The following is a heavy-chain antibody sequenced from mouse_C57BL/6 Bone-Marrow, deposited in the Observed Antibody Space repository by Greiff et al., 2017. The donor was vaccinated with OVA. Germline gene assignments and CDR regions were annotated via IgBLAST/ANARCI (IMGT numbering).Heavy chain of an antibody. Sequence: QVQLQQPGAELVRPGTSVKLSCKASGYTFTSYWMHWVKQRPGQGLEWIGVIDPSDSYTNYNQKFKGKATLTVDTSSITAYMQLSSLTSEDSSVYYCARSGDMRGQGTLVTVSA. V-gene: IGHV1-59*01. CDR2: IDPSDSYT. J-gene: IGHJ3*01. D-gene: IGHD3-1*01. CDR3: ARSGDM. CDR1: GYTFTSYW.